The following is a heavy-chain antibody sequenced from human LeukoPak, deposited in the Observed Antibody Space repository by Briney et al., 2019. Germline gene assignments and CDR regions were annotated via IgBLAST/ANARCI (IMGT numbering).Heavy chain of an antibody. V-gene: IGHV4-34*01. D-gene: IGHD2-2*01. CDR1: GESLSGYH. CDR2: INHSGST. J-gene: IGHJ5*02. CDR3: ARGRCSSTSCYGNWFDP. Sequence: SETLSLTCEVYGESLSGYHWSWIRQSPGKGLEWIGEINHSGSTNYNPSLKSRVTISVDTSKNQFSLKLSSVTAADTAVYYCARGRCSSTSCYGNWFDPWGQGTLVTVSS.